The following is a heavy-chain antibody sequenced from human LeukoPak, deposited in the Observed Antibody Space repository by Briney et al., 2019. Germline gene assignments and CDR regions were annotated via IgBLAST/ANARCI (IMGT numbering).Heavy chain of an antibody. J-gene: IGHJ4*02. D-gene: IGHD6-19*01. CDR2: IYYSGST. Sequence: SETLSLTCTVSGGSISSSSYYWGWIRQPPGKGLEWIGSIYYSGSTYYNPSLKSRVTISVDTSKNQFSPKLSSVTAADTAVYYCARHGSGWLNYFDYWGQGTLVTVSS. CDR1: GGSISSSSYY. V-gene: IGHV4-39*01. CDR3: ARHGSGWLNYFDY.